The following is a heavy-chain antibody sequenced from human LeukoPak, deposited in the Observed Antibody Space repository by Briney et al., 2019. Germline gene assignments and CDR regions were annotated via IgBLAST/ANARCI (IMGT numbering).Heavy chain of an antibody. D-gene: IGHD3-22*01. J-gene: IGHJ5*02. V-gene: IGHV4-61*01. CDR2: IYFSGDT. CDR1: GGSVTSASNY. CDR3: ARADTYYFDSSGYPNGFDP. Sequence: SETLSLTCTVSGGSVTSASNYWTWIRQPAGKGLEWICYIYFSGDTNYNPSLKSRVTISLDTSKNQFSLKLSSVTAADTAVYYCARADTYYFDSSGYPNGFDPWGQGTLVTVSS.